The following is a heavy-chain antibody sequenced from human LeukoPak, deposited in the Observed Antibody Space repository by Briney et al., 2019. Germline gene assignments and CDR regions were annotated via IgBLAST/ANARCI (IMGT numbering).Heavy chain of an antibody. V-gene: IGHV3-66*01. D-gene: IGHD3-9*01. J-gene: IGHJ4*02. CDR2: IYSGGST. CDR1: RCTVSSNY. Sequence: GGSLRLSCAASRCTVSSNYMSWVRQAPAKGLEGVSVIYSGGSTYYADCVKGRFTISIDNYKNTLYLQMNSLRAEDTAVYFCAWNYDIVNGLDYWGQGTLVTVSS. CDR3: AWNYDIVNGLDY.